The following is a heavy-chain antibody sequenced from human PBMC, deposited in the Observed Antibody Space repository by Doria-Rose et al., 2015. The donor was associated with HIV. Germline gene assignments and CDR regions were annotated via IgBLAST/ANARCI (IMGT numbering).Heavy chain of an antibody. CDR2: IFSDDER. V-gene: IGHV2-26*01. CDR1: GVSLSSPGMG. J-gene: IGHJ4*02. Sequence: SGPVLVKPTETLTLTCTVSGVSLSSPGMGVSWIRQPPGKALEWLANIFSDDERSYNTSLKSRLTSSSGTSKSQVVITMTDMDPVDTATYYCARIKSSRWYHKYYFDFWGQGTLVIVSA. D-gene: IGHD6-13*01. CDR3: ARIKSSRWYHKYYFDF.